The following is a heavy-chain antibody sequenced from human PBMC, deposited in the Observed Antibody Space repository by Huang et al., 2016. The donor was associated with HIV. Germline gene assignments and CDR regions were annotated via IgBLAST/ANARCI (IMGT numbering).Heavy chain of an antibody. Sequence: QVRLQESGPGLVKPSETLSLSCTVSGDSVSRHYWGWIRHPPGKGLEWIGTVYDSGTTKSNPGLKSRITISVDTSKNGFSLNITSVSAADTAMYFCVRDQGRLAVGGIDNWFDPWGQGALVTVSS. J-gene: IGHJ5*02. CDR1: GDSVSRHY. V-gene: IGHV4-59*02. D-gene: IGHD6-19*01. CDR2: VYDSGTT. CDR3: VRDQGRLAVGGIDNWFDP.